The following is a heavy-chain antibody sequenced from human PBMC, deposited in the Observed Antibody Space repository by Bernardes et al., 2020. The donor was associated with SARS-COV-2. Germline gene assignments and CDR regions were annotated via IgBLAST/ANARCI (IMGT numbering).Heavy chain of an antibody. V-gene: IGHV1-3*01. CDR1: GYTFISYA. Sequence: ASVKVSCKASGYTFISYAMYWVRQAPGQGLEWMGWVNAGNGNTKYSQKFQGRLTLTRDSYADIVYMELTRLTPEDTAVYYCARPRLDPTYGDYVCLDFSGQGTPLTVSS. CDR2: VNAGNGNT. J-gene: IGHJ4*02. CDR3: ARPRLDPTYGDYVCLDF. D-gene: IGHD4-17*01.